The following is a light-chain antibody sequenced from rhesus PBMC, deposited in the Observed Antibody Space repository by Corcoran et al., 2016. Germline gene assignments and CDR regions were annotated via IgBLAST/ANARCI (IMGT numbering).Light chain of an antibody. CDR2: YAY. CDR1: QGISSW. V-gene: IGKV1-19*01. J-gene: IGKJ4*01. Sequence: DIQMTQSQSSLSASVGDKVTITCHASQGISSWLAGFQPKTGKAPTPLLSYAYCLQNGVPSRLSGSGYGTDYHLTISSLQPEDFATYYCQQYDDLPLTFGGGTKVEIK. CDR3: QQYDDLPLT.